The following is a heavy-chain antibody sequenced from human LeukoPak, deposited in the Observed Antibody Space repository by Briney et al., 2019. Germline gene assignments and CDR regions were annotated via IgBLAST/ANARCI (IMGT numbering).Heavy chain of an antibody. CDR2: IIPIFGTA. CDR1: GGTFSSYA. D-gene: IGHD3-10*01. J-gene: IGHJ3*02. V-gene: IGHV1-69*05. Sequence: GASVKVSCKASGGTFSSYAISWVRQAPGQGLEWMGGIIPIFGTANYAQKFQGRVTLTTDESTSTAYMELSRLRSEDTAVYYCAREGWFGELGFDDAFDIWGQGTMVTVSS. CDR3: AREGWFGELGFDDAFDI.